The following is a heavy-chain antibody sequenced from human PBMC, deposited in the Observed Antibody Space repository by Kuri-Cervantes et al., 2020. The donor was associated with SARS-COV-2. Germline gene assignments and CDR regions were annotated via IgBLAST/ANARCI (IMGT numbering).Heavy chain of an antibody. V-gene: IGHV3-21*01. CDR2: ISSSSSYI. D-gene: IGHD3-10*01. J-gene: IGHJ4*02. Sequence: GESPKISCAASGITFSSYSMNWVRQAPGKGLEWVSSISSSSSYIYYADSVKGRFTISRDNAKNSLYLQMNSLRAEDTAVYYCARVRGVGYWGQGTLVTVSS. CDR3: ARVRGVGY. CDR1: GITFSSYS.